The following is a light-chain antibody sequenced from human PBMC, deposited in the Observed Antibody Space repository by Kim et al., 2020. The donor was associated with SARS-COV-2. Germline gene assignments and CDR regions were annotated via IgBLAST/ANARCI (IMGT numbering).Light chain of an antibody. J-gene: IGLJ1*01. CDR2: DVS. CDR3: TSYTTSLTLV. Sequence: QSVLTQPASVSGSPGQSITISCNGTSSDVGAYNYVSWYQRHPGTAPKLIIYDVSIRPSGASKRFSGSKSGNTASLTISGLQAVDEADYYCTSYTTSLTLVFGTGTKVTVL. V-gene: IGLV2-14*03. CDR1: SSDVGAYNY.